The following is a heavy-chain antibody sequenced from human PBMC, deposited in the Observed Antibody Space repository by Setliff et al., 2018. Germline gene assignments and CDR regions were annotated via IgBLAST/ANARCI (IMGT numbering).Heavy chain of an antibody. CDR2: IYDSGSS. V-gene: IGHV4-39*01. Sequence: SETLSLTCTVSDGSVSNSGFFWGWLRQAPGKGLEWIGNIYDSGSSNYNASLKSRLIITRDTSKNQISLKLTSVTAADTAVYYCGRGFSRIEGWGNWFDPWGQGILVTVSS. CDR3: GRGFSRIEGWGNWFDP. J-gene: IGHJ5*02. CDR1: DGSVSNSGFF. D-gene: IGHD2-15*01.